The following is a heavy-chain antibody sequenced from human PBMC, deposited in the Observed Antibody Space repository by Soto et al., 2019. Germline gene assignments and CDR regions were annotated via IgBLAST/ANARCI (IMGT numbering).Heavy chain of an antibody. CDR1: GYTLNTYY. CDR2: IHPSGGGT. D-gene: IGHD3-10*01. V-gene: IGHV1-46*02. J-gene: IGHJ6*02. Sequence: ASVKVSCKPSGYTLNTYYLHWVRQAPGQALEWMGVIHPSGGGTTYAQKFLGRVTMTRDTSTSTVYMELSSLRSEDTAVYYCARTMVRGVIKMDYYYYGMDVWGQGITVTVS. CDR3: ARTMVRGVIKMDYYYYGMDV.